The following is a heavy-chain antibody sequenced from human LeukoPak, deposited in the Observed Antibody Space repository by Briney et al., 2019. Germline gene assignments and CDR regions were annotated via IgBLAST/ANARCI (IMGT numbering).Heavy chain of an antibody. CDR2: ISHSGST. Sequence: SETLSLTCAVYGGSFSGYYWSWIRQPPGKGLEWIGEISHSGSTNYNPSLKSRVTISVDTSKNQFSLKLSSVTAADTAVYYCARGGYYGSGSYDYWGQGTLVTVSS. CDR3: ARGGYYGSGSYDY. CDR1: GGSFSGYY. D-gene: IGHD3-10*01. J-gene: IGHJ4*02. V-gene: IGHV4-34*01.